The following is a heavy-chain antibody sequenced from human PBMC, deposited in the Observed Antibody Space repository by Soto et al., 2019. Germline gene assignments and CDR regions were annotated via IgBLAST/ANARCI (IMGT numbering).Heavy chain of an antibody. Sequence: GGSLRLSCAASGFTFSSYWMSWVRQAPGKGLEWVANIKQDGSEKYYVDSVKGRFTISRDNAKNSLYLQMNSLRAEDTAVYYCARVKDPPRMGYGFFDIWGQGTMVTVSS. D-gene: IGHD4-17*01. CDR1: GFTFSSYW. J-gene: IGHJ3*02. V-gene: IGHV3-7*01. CDR3: ARVKDPPRMGYGFFDI. CDR2: IKQDGSEK.